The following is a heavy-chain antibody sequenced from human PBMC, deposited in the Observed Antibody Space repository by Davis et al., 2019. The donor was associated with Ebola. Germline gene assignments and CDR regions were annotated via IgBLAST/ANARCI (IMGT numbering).Heavy chain of an antibody. CDR3: ARHGHDFWSGWESYYYYYYMDV. CDR1: QYSIDSAYF. D-gene: IGHD3-3*01. V-gene: IGHV4-38-2*01. J-gene: IGHJ6*03. Sequence: PSETLSLTCSVSQYSIDSAYFWGWIRQTPGKGLEWLATIHHGGTVFYNPSLKSRVTISVDTSKNQFSLKMDSVTAADTAVYYCARHGHDFWSGWESYYYYYYMDVWGKGTTVTVSS. CDR2: IHHGGTV.